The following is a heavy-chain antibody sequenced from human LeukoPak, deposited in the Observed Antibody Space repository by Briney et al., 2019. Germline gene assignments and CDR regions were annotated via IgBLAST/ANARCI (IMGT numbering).Heavy chain of an antibody. D-gene: IGHD2-21*01. V-gene: IGHV4-34*01. Sequence: SETLSLTCAVYGGSFSGYYWGWIRQPPGKGLEWIGEINHSGSTNYNPSLKSRVTISVDTSKNQFSLKLSSVTAADTAVYYCARGLTFHDYWGQGTLVTVSS. CDR3: ARGLTFHDY. CDR2: INHSGST. CDR1: GGSFSGYY. J-gene: IGHJ4*02.